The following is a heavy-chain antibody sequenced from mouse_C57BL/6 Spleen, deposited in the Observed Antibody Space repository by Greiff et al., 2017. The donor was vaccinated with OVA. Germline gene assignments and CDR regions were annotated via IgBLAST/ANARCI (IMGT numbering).Heavy chain of an antibody. CDR1: GFTFSSYG. V-gene: IGHV5-6*01. D-gene: IGHD2-1*01. CDR2: ISSGGSYT. CDR3: ARLYGNYADYYAMDY. J-gene: IGHJ4*01. Sequence: DVHLVESGGDLVKPGGSLKLSCAASGFTFSSYGMSWVRQTPDKRLEWVATISSGGSYTYYPDSVKGRFTISRDNAKNTLYLQMSSLKSEDTAMYYCARLYGNYADYYAMDYWGQGTSVTVSS.